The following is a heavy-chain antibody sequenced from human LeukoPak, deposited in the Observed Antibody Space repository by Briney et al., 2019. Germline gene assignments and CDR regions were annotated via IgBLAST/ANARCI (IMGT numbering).Heavy chain of an antibody. CDR1: GFTFSSYT. CDR2: ISSSSLYI. CDR3: AELGITVIGGV. V-gene: IGHV3-21*01. Sequence: GGSLRLSCAASGFTFSSYTMNWVRQAPGKGLEWVPSISSSSLYIYYADSVKGRFTISRDNAKNSLYLQMNSLRAEDTAVYYCAELGITVIGGVWGKGTTVTISS. J-gene: IGHJ6*04. D-gene: IGHD3-10*02.